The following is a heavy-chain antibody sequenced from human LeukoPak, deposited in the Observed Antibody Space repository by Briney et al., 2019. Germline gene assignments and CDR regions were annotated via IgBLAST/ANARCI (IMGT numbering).Heavy chain of an antibody. CDR1: GGSISSYY. V-gene: IGHV4-59*01. CDR2: IYYSGST. CDR3: ARGYCSGGSCYSVN. J-gene: IGHJ4*02. D-gene: IGHD2-15*01. Sequence: PSETLSLTCTVSGGSISSYYWSWIRQPPGKGLEWIGYIYYSGSTNYNPSLKSRVTISVDTSKNHFSLKLGSVTAADTAVYYCARGYCSGGSCYSVNWGQGTLVTVSS.